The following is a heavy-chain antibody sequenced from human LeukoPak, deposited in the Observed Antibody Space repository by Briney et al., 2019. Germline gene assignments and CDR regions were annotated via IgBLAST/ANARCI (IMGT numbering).Heavy chain of an antibody. Sequence: GGSLRLSCAASGFRFSTYEMNWVGQAPGKGLEWVSYISGNGGTIYYANSVKGRFTISRDNAKNSLYLQMNSLRAEDTAVYYCARDEVGATAYFDYWGQGILVTVSS. D-gene: IGHD1-26*01. V-gene: IGHV3-48*03. CDR3: ARDEVGATAYFDY. J-gene: IGHJ4*02. CDR1: GFRFSTYE. CDR2: ISGNGGTI.